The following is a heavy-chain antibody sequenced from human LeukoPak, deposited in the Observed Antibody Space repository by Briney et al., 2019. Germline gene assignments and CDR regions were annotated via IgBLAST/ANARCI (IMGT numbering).Heavy chain of an antibody. CDR1: GFTFGSSA. Sequence: GGSLRLSCAASGFTFGSSAMSWVRQAPGKGPEWVSTISRSGPATYYADSVKGRFTIFRDYSKNTLYLQMNCLRSEDTAVYYCAKGSLGSWYYFDYWGQGTLVTVSS. J-gene: IGHJ4*02. D-gene: IGHD6-13*01. CDR3: AKGSLGSWYYFDY. CDR2: ISRSGPAT. V-gene: IGHV3-23*01.